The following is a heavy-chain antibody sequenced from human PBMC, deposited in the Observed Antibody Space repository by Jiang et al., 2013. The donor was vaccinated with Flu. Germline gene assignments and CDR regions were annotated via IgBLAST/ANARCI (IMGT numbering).Heavy chain of an antibody. D-gene: IGHD1-26*01. CDR2: IIPIFGTA. CDR1: GGTFSSYA. V-gene: IGHV1-69*01. Sequence: GAEVKKPGSSVKVSCKASGGTFSSYAISWVRQAPGQGLEWMGGIIPIFGTANYAQKFQGRVTITADESTSTAYMELSSLRSEDTAVYYCARVGWVDRHIQGSMDVWGQGTTVTVSS. J-gene: IGHJ6*02. CDR3: ARVGWVDRHIQGSMDV.